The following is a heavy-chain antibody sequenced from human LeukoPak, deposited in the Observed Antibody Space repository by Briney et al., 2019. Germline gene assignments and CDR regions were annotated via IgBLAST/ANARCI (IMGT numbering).Heavy chain of an antibody. J-gene: IGHJ5*02. CDR1: GYTFTSYG. V-gene: IGHV1-18*01. CDR3: ARADTATGWFDP. CDR2: ISAYNGNT. Sequence: ASVKVSCKASGYTFTSYGISWVRQAPGQGLEWMGWISAYNGNTNYAQKLQGRVTMTTDTSTSTAYIELRSLRSDATAVYYCARADTATGWFDPWGQGTLVTVSS. D-gene: IGHD5-18*01.